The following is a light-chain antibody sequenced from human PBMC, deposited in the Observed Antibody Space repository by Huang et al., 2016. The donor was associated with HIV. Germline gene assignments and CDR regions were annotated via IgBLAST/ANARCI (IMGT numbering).Light chain of an antibody. J-gene: IGKJ2*01. Sequence: DIQMTQSPSSLSASVGDRVTITCRTSEGISTHLNWYQQKPGKAPKVILYSATRLQSGVPSRFSGSGSGTHFTLTISSLQPEDFATYYCQQSYITPRTFGQGTKLDIK. CDR3: QQSYITPRT. CDR2: SAT. CDR1: EGISTH. V-gene: IGKV1-39*01.